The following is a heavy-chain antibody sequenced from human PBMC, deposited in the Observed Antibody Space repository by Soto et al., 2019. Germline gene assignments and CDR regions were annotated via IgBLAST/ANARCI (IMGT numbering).Heavy chain of an antibody. CDR1: GGSISSYY. J-gene: IGHJ4*02. Sequence: SETLSLTCTFSGGSISSYYWSLIRQPPGKGLEWIGYIYYSGSTNYNPSLKSRVTISVDTSKNQFSLKLSSVTAADTAVYYCARGRDGYNYDFDYWGQGTLVTVSS. V-gene: IGHV4-59*01. CDR2: IYYSGST. CDR3: ARGRDGYNYDFDY. D-gene: IGHD5-12*01.